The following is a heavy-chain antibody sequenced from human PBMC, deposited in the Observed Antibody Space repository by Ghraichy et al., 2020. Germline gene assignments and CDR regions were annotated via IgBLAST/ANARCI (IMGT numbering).Heavy chain of an antibody. CDR2: IIPILGIA. D-gene: IGHD4-17*01. CDR1: GGTFSSYA. CDR3: ARDFPPTAGDYVPDAFDI. Sequence: SVKVSCKASGGTFSSYAISWVRQAPGQGLEWMGRIIPILGIANYAQKFQGRVTITADKSTSTAYMELSSLRSEDTAVYYCARDFPPTAGDYVPDAFDIWGQGTMVTVSS. J-gene: IGHJ3*02. V-gene: IGHV1-69*04.